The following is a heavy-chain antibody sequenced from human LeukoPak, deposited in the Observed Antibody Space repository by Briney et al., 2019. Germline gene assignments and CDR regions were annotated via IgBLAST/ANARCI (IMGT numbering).Heavy chain of an antibody. CDR2: IYHSGST. V-gene: IGHV4-4*02. CDR3: ARIPGRTAMAKGYFDY. D-gene: IGHD5-18*01. CDR1: GGSISSSNW. Sequence: PSETLSLTCAVSGGSISSSNWWSWVRPPPGKGLEWIGEIYHSGSTNYNPSLKSRVTISVDKSKNQFSLKLSSVTAADTAVYYCARIPGRTAMAKGYFDYWGQGTLVTVSS. J-gene: IGHJ4*02.